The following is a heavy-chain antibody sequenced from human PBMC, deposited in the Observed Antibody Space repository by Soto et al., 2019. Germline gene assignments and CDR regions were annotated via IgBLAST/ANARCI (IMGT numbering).Heavy chain of an antibody. Sequence: XVKVSCKASGYTFTSYAVHWVRQAPGQRLEWMGWINAGNGNTRYSQKFQGRVTISRDTSASTAYMELSSLTSEDTAVYYCAIYVLLPYWGQGTLVTVYS. D-gene: IGHD3-22*01. CDR1: GYTFTSYA. V-gene: IGHV1-3*01. CDR2: INAGNGNT. J-gene: IGHJ4*02. CDR3: AIYVLLPY.